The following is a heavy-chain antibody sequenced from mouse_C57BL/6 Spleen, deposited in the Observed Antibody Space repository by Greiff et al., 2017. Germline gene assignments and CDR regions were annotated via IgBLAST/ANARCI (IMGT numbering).Heavy chain of an antibody. V-gene: IGHV1-52*01. CDR2: IDPSDSET. D-gene: IGHD1-1*01. J-gene: IGHJ3*01. CDR1: GYTFTSYW. CDR3: AREDYGSPRLAY. Sequence: QVQLQQPGAELVRPGSSVKLSCKASGYTFTSYWMHWVKQRPIQGLEWIGNIDPSDSETHYNQKFKDKATLTVDKSPSTAYMQLSSLTSEDSAVYYCAREDYGSPRLAYWGQGTLVTVSA.